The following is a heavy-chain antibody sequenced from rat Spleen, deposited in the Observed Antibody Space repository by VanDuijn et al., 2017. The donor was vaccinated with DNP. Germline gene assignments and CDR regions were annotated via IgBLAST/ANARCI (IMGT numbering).Heavy chain of an antibody. J-gene: IGHJ3*01. CDR2: ISYDGSRT. Sequence: EVQLVESGGGLVQPGRSLKLSCAASGFTFSNCNMAWVRQAPKKGLEWVATISYDGSRTYYRDSMKGRFTISRDSAKSTLYLQMDSLRSEDTATYYCARQGYPNWFPYWGQGTLVTVSS. CDR3: ARQGYPNWFPY. V-gene: IGHV5-7*01. CDR1: GFTFSNCN. D-gene: IGHD4-3*01.